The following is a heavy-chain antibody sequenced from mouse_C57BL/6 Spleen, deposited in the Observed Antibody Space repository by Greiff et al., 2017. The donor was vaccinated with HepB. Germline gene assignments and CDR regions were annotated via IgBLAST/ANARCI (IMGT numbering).Heavy chain of an antibody. Sequence: VQLQQSGAELAKPGASVKLSCKASGYTFTSYWMHWVKQRPGQGLEWIGYINPSSGYTKYNQKFKDKDTLTADKSSSTAYMQLSSLTYEDSAVYYCAGSPAQATFAYWGQGTLVTVSA. CDR1: GYTFTSYW. J-gene: IGHJ3*01. CDR3: AGSPAQATFAY. V-gene: IGHV1-7*01. D-gene: IGHD3-2*02. CDR2: INPSSGYT.